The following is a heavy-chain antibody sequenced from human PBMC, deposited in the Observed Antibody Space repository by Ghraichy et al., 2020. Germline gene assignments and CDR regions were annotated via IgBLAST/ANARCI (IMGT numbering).Heavy chain of an antibody. CDR1: GFTFSSYT. D-gene: IGHD5-24*01. Sequence: GGFLRLSCASSGFTFSSYTMSWVRQAPGKGLEWVSAIRNDGDVGGGDVTYYADSVKGRFTISRDNSKNTLYLQMSSLRAEDTAVYYCARVVRPFSIDMAFDYWGQGTLVTVCS. J-gene: IGHJ4*02. V-gene: IGHV3-23*01. CDR3: ARVVRPFSIDMAFDY. CDR2: IRNDGDVGGGDVT.